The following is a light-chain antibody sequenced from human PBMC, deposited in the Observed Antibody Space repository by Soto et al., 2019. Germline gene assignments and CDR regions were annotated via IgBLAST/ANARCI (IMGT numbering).Light chain of an antibody. J-gene: IGKJ1*01. CDR1: QGITSW. CDR3: RHANSFPAWT. CDR2: GAS. V-gene: IGKV1-12*01. Sequence: DIQMTQSPSSVSAFVGGRVTITCRASQGITSWLAWYQQKPGKAPKLLIYGASSLASGVPSRFSGSGSGTEFTLTISSLQPEDLASYYCRHANSFPAWTFGQGTKVEIK.